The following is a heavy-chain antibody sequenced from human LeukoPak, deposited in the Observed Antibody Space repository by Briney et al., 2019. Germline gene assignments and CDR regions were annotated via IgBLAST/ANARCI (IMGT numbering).Heavy chain of an antibody. CDR2: ISGSGDST. D-gene: IGHD6-6*01. V-gene: IGHV3-23*01. CDR1: GFTFSNYA. Sequence: GGSLRLSCAASGFTFSNYAMSWVRQAPGKGLEGGSVISGSGDSTYYVDSVKGRFTISRDNSKNTLYLQMNSLRAEDTAVYYCAKDTREYSSSLDYWGQGTLVTVSS. J-gene: IGHJ4*02. CDR3: AKDTREYSSSLDY.